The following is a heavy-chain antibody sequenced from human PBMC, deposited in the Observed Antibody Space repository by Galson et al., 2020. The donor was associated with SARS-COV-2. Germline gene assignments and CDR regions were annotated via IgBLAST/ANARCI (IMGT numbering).Heavy chain of an antibody. V-gene: IGHV1-24*01. Sequence: ASVKVSCKVSGYTLTELSMHWVRQAPGKGLEWMGGFDPEDGETIYAQKFQGRVTMTEDTSTDTAYMELSSLRSEDTAVYYCATGRGLDYYDSSGPCNWFDPWAREPWSPSPQ. CDR3: ATGRGLDYYDSSGPCNWFDP. J-gene: IGHJ5*02. CDR2: FDPEDGET. D-gene: IGHD3-22*01. CDR1: GYTLTELS.